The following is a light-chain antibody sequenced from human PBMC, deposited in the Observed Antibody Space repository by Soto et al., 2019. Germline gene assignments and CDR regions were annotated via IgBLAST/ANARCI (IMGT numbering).Light chain of an antibody. CDR2: DAS. J-gene: IGKJ4*01. Sequence: GDRVTITCRASQTISTWMAWYQQKPGKAPKLLVYDASTLQSGVASRFSGSGSGTEFTLIISGLQPDDSATYYCQQYTNTNNPFTFGGGTKVDIK. V-gene: IGKV1-5*01. CDR1: QTISTW. CDR3: QQYTNTNNPFT.